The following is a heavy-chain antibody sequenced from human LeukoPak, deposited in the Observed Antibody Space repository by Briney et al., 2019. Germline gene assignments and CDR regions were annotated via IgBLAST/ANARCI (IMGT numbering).Heavy chain of an antibody. CDR2: ISSSSSYI. Sequence: PGGSLRLSCAASGFTFSSYSMNWVRQAPGKGLEWVSSISSSSSYIYYADSVKGRFTISRDNAKNSLYLQMNSLRPEDTAVYYCARVKYDYGVIFDYWGQGTLVTVSS. CDR3: ARVKYDYGVIFDY. J-gene: IGHJ4*02. CDR1: GFTFSSYS. V-gene: IGHV3-21*01. D-gene: IGHD4-17*01.